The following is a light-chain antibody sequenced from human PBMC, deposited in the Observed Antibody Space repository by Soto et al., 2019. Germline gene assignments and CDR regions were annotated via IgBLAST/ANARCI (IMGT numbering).Light chain of an antibody. Sequence: DVPMTQSPSTLSASVGDRVTITCRASQNINSDLAWYQQKPGKAPQLLIYRASSLESGVPSSFSGSGSGTEVPLTITTRQPDDFATYYRQQRNNYWTVGHGARVDLK. CDR2: RAS. CDR3: QQRNNYWT. CDR1: QNINSD. J-gene: IGKJ1*01. V-gene: IGKV1-5*03.